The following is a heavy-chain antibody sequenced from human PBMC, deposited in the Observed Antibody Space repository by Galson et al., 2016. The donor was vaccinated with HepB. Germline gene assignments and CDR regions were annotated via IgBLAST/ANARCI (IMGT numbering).Heavy chain of an antibody. Sequence: SVKVSCKASGYTFTSSYMHWVRQAPGQGLEWVGVISPTDGRTSYAQKFQGRVTVTRDTATSTVYMELSSLRSEDTAVYYCAGVLSSCSNGLCSTFDYWGRGTLGTVAS. V-gene: IGHV1-46*01. CDR1: GYTFTSSY. CDR2: ISPTDGRT. CDR3: AGVLSSCSNGLCSTFDY. J-gene: IGHJ4*02. D-gene: IGHD2-8*01.